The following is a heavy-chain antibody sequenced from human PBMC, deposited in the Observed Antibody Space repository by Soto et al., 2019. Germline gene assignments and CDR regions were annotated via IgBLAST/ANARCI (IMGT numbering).Heavy chain of an antibody. J-gene: IGHJ4*02. CDR2: INHSGST. D-gene: IGHD3-16*01. Sequence: QVQLQQWGAGLLKPSETLSLTCAVYGGSFSGYYWSWIRQPPGKGLEWIGEINHSGSTNYNPSLQSRVTISVDTSKNQFSLKLSSVTAADTAVYYCARDLTYRGEIDYWGQGTLVTVSS. CDR3: ARDLTYRGEIDY. CDR1: GGSFSGYY. V-gene: IGHV4-34*01.